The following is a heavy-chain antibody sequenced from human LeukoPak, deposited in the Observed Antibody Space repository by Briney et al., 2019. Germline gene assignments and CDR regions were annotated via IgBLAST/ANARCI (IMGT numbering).Heavy chain of an antibody. CDR3: ARDRLAYYDFWSGYYTTYFDY. Sequence: GASVKVSCKASGYTFTSYGISWVRQAPEQGLEWMGWISAYNGNTNYAQKLQGRVTMTTDTSTSTAYMELRSLRSDDTAVYYCARDRLAYYDFWSGYYTTYFDYWGQGTLVTVSS. CDR1: GYTFTSYG. J-gene: IGHJ4*02. CDR2: ISAYNGNT. D-gene: IGHD3-3*01. V-gene: IGHV1-18*01.